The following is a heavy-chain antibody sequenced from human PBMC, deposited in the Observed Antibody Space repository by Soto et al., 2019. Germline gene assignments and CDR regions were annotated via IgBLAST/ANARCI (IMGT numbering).Heavy chain of an antibody. Sequence: GGSLRLSCTAYGLGVRNNYMHWVRQAPGKGLVWVSRLHSDGWTTSYADSVKGRFTISRDNAKNTLYLQMNSLRAEDTAVYYCARQLPTAIRGGHYYSYGMDVWGQGTTVTVSS. CDR3: ARQLPTAIRGGHYYSYGMDV. CDR2: LHSDGWTT. D-gene: IGHD2-2*02. J-gene: IGHJ6*02. CDR1: GLGVRNNY. V-gene: IGHV3-74*01.